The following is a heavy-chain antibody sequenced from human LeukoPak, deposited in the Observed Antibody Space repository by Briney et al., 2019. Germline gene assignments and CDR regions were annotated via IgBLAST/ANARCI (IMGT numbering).Heavy chain of an antibody. D-gene: IGHD3-3*01. J-gene: IGHJ4*02. CDR3: ARGSYDFWSGSKYYFDY. V-gene: IGHV4-59*11. CDR1: GGSISSHY. CDR2: IYYSGST. Sequence: PSETLFLTCTVSGGSISSHYWSWVRQPPGKGLEWIGYIYYSGSTNYNPSLKSRVTISVDTSKNQFSLKLSSVTAADTAVYYCARGSYDFWSGSKYYFDYWGQGTLVTVSS.